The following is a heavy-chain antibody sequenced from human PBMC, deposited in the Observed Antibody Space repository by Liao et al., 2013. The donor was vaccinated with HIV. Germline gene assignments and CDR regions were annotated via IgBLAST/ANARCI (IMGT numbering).Heavy chain of an antibody. V-gene: IGHV4-39*07. Sequence: QMQLQESGPGLVKPSATLSLICNVSGASISRSSHHWGWIRQSPGKGLEWIGSIYYSGNTYYNPSLKSRLAIDTSKNQFSLRLSSVTAAETAVYFCASAAGGWPGSPSTYYVDVWGKGATVTVSS. CDR3: ASAAGGWPGSPSTYYVDV. CDR2: IYYSGNT. CDR1: GASISRSSHH. D-gene: IGHD2-15*01. J-gene: IGHJ6*03.